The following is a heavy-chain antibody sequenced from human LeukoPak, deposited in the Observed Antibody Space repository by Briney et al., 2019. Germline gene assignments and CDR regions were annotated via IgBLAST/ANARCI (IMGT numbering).Heavy chain of an antibody. D-gene: IGHD2/OR15-2a*01. J-gene: IGHJ4*02. V-gene: IGHV3-74*03. CDR1: GFTFSTYW. Sequence: GGSLRLSCAASGFTFSTYWMHWVRQAPGKGLVWVSLINSDESHITYADSVKGRFTISRDNAKNSLYLQMNSLRAEDTAVYYCARVSTGPSRAAPFDYWGQGTLVTVSS. CDR2: INSDESHI. CDR3: ARVSTGPSRAAPFDY.